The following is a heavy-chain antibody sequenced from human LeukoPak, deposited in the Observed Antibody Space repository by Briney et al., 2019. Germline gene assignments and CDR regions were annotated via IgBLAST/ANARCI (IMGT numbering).Heavy chain of an antibody. CDR3: ARACITLVRGVITTGFQH. J-gene: IGHJ1*01. Sequence: GASVKVSCKASGYTFTGYYMHWVRQAPGQGLEWMGWINPNSGGTNYAQKFQGRVTMTRDTSISTAYMELSRLRSDDTAVYYCARACITLVRGVITTGFQHWGQGTLVTVSS. CDR1: GYTFTGYY. CDR2: INPNSGGT. D-gene: IGHD3-10*01. V-gene: IGHV1-2*02.